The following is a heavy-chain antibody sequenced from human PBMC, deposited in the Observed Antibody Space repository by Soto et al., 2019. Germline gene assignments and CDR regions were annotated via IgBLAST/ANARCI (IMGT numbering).Heavy chain of an antibody. J-gene: IGHJ3*02. CDR3: ARAPWVLRYFDWLCGAFDI. D-gene: IGHD3-9*01. CDR2: IYYSGST. Sequence: SETLSLTCTVSGGSISSYYWSWIRQPPGKGLEWIGYIYYSGSTNYNPSLKSRVTISVDTSKNQFSLKLSSVTAADTAVYYCARAPWVLRYFDWLCGAFDIWGQGTMVTVSS. V-gene: IGHV4-59*01. CDR1: GGSISSYY.